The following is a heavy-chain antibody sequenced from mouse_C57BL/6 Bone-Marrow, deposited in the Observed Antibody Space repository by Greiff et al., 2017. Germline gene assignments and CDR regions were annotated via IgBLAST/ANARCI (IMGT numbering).Heavy chain of an antibody. CDR1: GFTFSSYG. J-gene: IGHJ3*01. D-gene: IGHD2-12*01. Sequence: EVKLMESGGDLVKPGGSLKLSCAASGFTFSSYGMSWVRQTPDKRLEWVATISSGGSYTDYPDSVKGLFTISRDNAKNTLSLQMSSLKSEDTAMYYCARFYRFAYWGQGTLVTVSA. CDR3: ARFYRFAY. CDR2: ISSGGSYT. V-gene: IGHV5-6*01.